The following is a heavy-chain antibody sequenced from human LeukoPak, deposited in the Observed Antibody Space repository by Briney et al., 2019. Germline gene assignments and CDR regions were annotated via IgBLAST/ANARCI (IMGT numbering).Heavy chain of an antibody. CDR1: GFTFSSYA. CDR2: ISGSGGST. J-gene: IGHJ4*02. Sequence: GGSLRLSCAASGFTFSSYAMSWVRQAPGKGLEWVSAISGSGGSTYYADSVKGRFTISRDNSKNTLYLQMNSLRAEDTAVYYCASSLQGYCSSTSCYLGEFDYWGQGTLVTVSS. D-gene: IGHD2-2*01. CDR3: ASSLQGYCSSTSCYLGEFDY. V-gene: IGHV3-23*01.